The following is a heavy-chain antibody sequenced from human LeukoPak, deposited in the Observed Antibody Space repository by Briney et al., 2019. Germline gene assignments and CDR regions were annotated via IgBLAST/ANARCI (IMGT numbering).Heavy chain of an antibody. CDR1: GGSISSHY. CDR3: GSLIAVAEGG. J-gene: IGHJ4*02. CDR2: IYYSGST. V-gene: IGHV4-59*11. Sequence: SETLSLTCTVSGGSISSHYWSWIRQPPGKGLEWIGYIYYSGSTNYNPSLKSRVTISVDTSKNQFSLKLSSVTAADTAVYYCGSLIAVAEGGWGQGTLVTVSS. D-gene: IGHD6-19*01.